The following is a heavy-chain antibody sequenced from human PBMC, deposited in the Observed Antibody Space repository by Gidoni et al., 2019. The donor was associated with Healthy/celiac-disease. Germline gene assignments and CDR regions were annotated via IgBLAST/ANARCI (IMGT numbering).Heavy chain of an antibody. CDR1: GFPFSDYS. CDR3: AREFGAGYSYDN. V-gene: IGHV3-11*01. CDR2: ISSSGSTI. D-gene: IGHD5-18*01. J-gene: IGHJ4*02. Sequence: QVQLVESGGGLVKPGGSLRLSCEASGFPFSDYSMSWIRQAPGTGLEWVSYISSSGSTIYYADSVKCRFTISRDNAKNSLYLQMNSLRAEDTAVYYCAREFGAGYSYDNWGQGTLVTVSS.